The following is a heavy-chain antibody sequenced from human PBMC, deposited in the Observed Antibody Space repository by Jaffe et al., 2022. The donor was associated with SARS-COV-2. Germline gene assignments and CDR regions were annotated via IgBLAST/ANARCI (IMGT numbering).Heavy chain of an antibody. CDR2: IWFDGSNK. CDR1: GFTFSSYA. Sequence: QVQLVESGGGVVQPGRSLRLSCAVSGFTFSSYAMHWVRQAPGKGLEWVAVIWFDGSNKYYADSVKGRFTISRDNSKNTLYLQMNSLRAEDTAVYYCARDSLLCVDVWGQGTTVTVSS. J-gene: IGHJ6*02. CDR3: ARDSLLCVDV. D-gene: IGHD1-26*01. V-gene: IGHV3-33*01.